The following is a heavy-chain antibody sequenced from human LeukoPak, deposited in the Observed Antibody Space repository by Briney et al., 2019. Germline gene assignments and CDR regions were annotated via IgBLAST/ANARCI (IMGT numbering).Heavy chain of an antibody. D-gene: IGHD2-15*01. V-gene: IGHV1-18*01. CDR3: ARDLLDGGSWTRWFDP. Sequence: ASVKVSCKASGGTFSSYAISWVRQAPGQGLEWMGWISAYNGNTNYAQKLQGRVTMTTDTSTSTAYMELRSLRSDDTAVYYCARDLLDGGSWTRWFDPWGQGTLVTVSS. CDR1: GGTFSSYA. J-gene: IGHJ5*02. CDR2: ISAYNGNT.